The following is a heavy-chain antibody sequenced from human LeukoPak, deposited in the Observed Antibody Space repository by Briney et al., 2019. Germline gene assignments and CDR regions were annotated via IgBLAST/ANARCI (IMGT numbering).Heavy chain of an antibody. D-gene: IGHD3-9*01. Sequence: GGSLRLSCSASGFTFSSYAMHWVRQAPGKGLEWVAVISYDGSNRYYADSVKGRFTISRDNSKNTLYLQMNSLRAEDTAVYYCASVALRDYDILTGYYSRDYWGQGTLVTVSS. CDR1: GFTFSSYA. V-gene: IGHV3-30-3*01. CDR3: ASVALRDYDILTGYYSRDY. CDR2: ISYDGSNR. J-gene: IGHJ4*02.